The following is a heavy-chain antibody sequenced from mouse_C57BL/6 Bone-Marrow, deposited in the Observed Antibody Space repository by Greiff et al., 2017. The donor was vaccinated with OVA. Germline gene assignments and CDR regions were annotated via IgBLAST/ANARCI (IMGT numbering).Heavy chain of an antibody. CDR2: ISNGGGST. CDR3: AREGNWYFDV. CDR1: GFTFSDYY. Sequence: EVHLVESGGGLVQPGGSLKLSCAASGFTFSDYYMYWVRQTPEKRLEWVAYISNGGGSTYYPDTVKGRFTISRDNAKNTLYLQMSRLKSEDTAMYYCAREGNWYFDVWGTGTTVTVSS. J-gene: IGHJ1*03. V-gene: IGHV5-12*01.